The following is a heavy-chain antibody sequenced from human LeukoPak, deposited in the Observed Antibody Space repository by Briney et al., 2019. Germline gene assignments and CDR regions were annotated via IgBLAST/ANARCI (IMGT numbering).Heavy chain of an antibody. CDR2: ICGSGDST. D-gene: IGHD2-15*01. Sequence: GGSLRLSCAGSGFTFSSYAMSWVRQAPGKGLEWVSAICGSGDSTYYADSVNGRFTISRDNSKNTLYLQMHSLRAEDTGVYYCAKLLGYCGGGSCSGTLDYWGRGTLVTVSS. CDR3: AKLLGYCGGGSCSGTLDY. CDR1: GFTFSSYA. J-gene: IGHJ4*02. V-gene: IGHV3-23*01.